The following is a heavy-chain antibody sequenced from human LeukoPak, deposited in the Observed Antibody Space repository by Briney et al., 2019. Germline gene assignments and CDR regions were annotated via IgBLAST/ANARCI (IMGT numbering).Heavy chain of an antibody. J-gene: IGHJ4*02. V-gene: IGHV3-33*08. CDR3: ARDRIGKYSIDY. CDR1: GFTFSNFG. CDR2: ISDNGLRT. Sequence: TGGSLRLSCAASGFTFSNFGLNWARQAPGKGLEWVAFISDNGLRTYYLESVKGLFTISRDDSKNTLYLQMNSLRVEDTAVYYCARDRIGKYSIDYWGQGTLVTVSS. D-gene: IGHD2-15*01.